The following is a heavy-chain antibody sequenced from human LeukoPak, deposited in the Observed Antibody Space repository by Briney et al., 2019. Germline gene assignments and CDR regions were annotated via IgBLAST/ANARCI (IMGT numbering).Heavy chain of an antibody. D-gene: IGHD3-10*01. V-gene: IGHV3-64*01. J-gene: IGHJ4*02. CDR1: GFTFSTYA. CDR2: VSSSGVGT. CDR3: ARDLYYGSGSNYNGLEY. Sequence: GGSLRLSRAASGFTFSTYAMHWVRQAPGEGLEYVSAVSSSGVGTYYANSVKGIFTISRDNSKNTLYLQMGSLRAEDTAVYYCARDLYYGSGSNYNGLEYWGQGTLVTVSS.